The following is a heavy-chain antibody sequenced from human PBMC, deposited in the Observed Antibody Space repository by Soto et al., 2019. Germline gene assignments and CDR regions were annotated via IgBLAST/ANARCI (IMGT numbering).Heavy chain of an antibody. V-gene: IGHV4-34*01. D-gene: IGHD2-15*01. J-gene: IGHJ6*03. CDR1: GGSFSGYY. Sequence: SETLSLTCAVYGGSFSGYYWSWIRQPPGKGLEWIREINHSGSTNYNPSLKSRVTISVDTSKNQFSLKLSSVTAADTAVYYCARGGYCSGGSCYNGNYYYYMDVWGKGTTVTVSS. CDR2: INHSGST. CDR3: ARGGYCSGGSCYNGNYYYYMDV.